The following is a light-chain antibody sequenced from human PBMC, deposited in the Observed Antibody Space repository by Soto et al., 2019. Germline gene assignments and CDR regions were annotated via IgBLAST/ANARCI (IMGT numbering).Light chain of an antibody. CDR2: WAS. CDR3: QQYYGTPYT. CDR1: QSIFYSSSNKNY. J-gene: IGKJ2*01. V-gene: IGKV4-1*01. Sequence: DIVMTQSPDSLAVSLGERATINCKSSQSIFYSSSNKNYLAWYQHKPGQPPKVLVYWASTRESGVPDRFSGSGYGTDFTLTISSMQAEDVALYYCQQYYGTPYTFGQGTKLEIK.